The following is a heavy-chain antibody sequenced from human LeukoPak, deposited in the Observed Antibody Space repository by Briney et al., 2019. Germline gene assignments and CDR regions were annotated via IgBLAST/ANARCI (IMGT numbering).Heavy chain of an antibody. D-gene: IGHD6-19*01. CDR1: GGSISSYY. Sequence: SETLSLTCTVSGGSISSYYWSWIRQPPGKGLEWIGYIYYSGSTNYNPSLKSRVTISVDTSKNQFSLKLSSVTAADTAVYYCARVVAVAPHAFDIWGQGTMVTVSS. CDR2: IYYSGST. V-gene: IGHV4-59*01. CDR3: ARVVAVAPHAFDI. J-gene: IGHJ3*02.